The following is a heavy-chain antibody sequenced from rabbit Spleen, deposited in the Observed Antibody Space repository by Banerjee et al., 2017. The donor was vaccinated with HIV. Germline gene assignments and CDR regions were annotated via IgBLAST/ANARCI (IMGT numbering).Heavy chain of an antibody. CDR2: IDTGSSSFT. J-gene: IGHJ3*01. CDR1: GVSFSSNYY. Sequence: QSLEESGGDLVKPGASLTLTCSASGVSFSSNYYMCWVRQAPGKGLEWIACIDTGSSSFTYFASWAKGRFTCSKTSSTTVTLQMTSLTAADTATYFCARDSGSSFSSYGMDLWGQGTLVTVS. CDR3: ARDSGSSFSSYGMDL. D-gene: IGHD8-1*01. V-gene: IGHV1S40*01.